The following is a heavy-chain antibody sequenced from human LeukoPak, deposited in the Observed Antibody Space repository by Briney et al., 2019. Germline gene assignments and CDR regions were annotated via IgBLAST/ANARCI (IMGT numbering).Heavy chain of an antibody. J-gene: IGHJ4*02. CDR1: GGSISSSSYY. CDR2: IYTSGST. V-gene: IGHV4-39*07. D-gene: IGHD3-16*01. CDR3: ASGGYPDSFDY. Sequence: KPSETLSLTCTVSGGSISSSSYYWGWIRQPPGKGLEWIGRIYTSGSTNYNPSLKSRVTMSVDTSKNQFSLKLSSVTAADTAMYYCASGGYPDSFDYWGQGTLVTVSS.